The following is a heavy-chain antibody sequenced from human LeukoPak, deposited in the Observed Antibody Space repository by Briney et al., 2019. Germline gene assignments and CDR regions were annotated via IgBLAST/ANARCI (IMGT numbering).Heavy chain of an antibody. CDR3: ARGLYNFDY. V-gene: IGHV3-48*03. Sequence: PGGSLRLSCAASGFTFSSYAMSWVRQAPGKGLEWVSYVGSSGSTTYYADSVKGRFTISRDNAKNSLYLQMISLRADDTAVYYCARGLYNFDYWGQGTLVTVSS. CDR2: VGSSGSTT. D-gene: IGHD2/OR15-2a*01. CDR1: GFTFSSYA. J-gene: IGHJ4*02.